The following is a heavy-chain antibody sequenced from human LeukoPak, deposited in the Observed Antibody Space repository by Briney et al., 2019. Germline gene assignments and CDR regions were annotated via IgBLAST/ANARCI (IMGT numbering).Heavy chain of an antibody. V-gene: IGHV1-69*06. D-gene: IGHD6-19*01. CDR3: ARGNSSGSKYFQH. CDR2: IIPIFGTA. CDR1: GGTFSSYA. J-gene: IGHJ1*01. Sequence: SVKVSCKASGGTFSSYAISWVRQAPGQGLEWMGGIIPIFGTANYARKFQGRVTITADKSTSTAYMELSSLRSEDTAVYYCARGNSSGSKYFQHWGQGTLVTVSS.